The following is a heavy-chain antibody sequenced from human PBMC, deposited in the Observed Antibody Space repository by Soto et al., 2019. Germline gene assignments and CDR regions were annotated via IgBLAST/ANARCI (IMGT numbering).Heavy chain of an antibody. CDR1: GCSITSGGYS. CDR2: IYNSENT. V-gene: IGHV4-30-2*01. Sequence: SETLSLTCAVSGCSITSGGYSWHWIRQPAGKGLESIGYIYNSENTYYNPSLRSRVTISGDTSKNQVSLNLISVTAADTAVYYCARGWFGELVLDYWGQGILVTVSS. J-gene: IGHJ4*02. D-gene: IGHD3-10*01. CDR3: ARGWFGELVLDY.